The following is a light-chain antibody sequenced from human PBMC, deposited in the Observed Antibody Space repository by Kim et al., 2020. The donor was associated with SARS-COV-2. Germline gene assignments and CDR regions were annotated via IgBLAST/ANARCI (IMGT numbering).Light chain of an antibody. CDR3: TSFSSITTLV. J-gene: IGLJ2*01. V-gene: IGLV2-18*02. Sequence: GVPDRFSGSKSGNTASLTISGLQAEDEAHYYCTSFSSITTLVFGGGTQLTVL.